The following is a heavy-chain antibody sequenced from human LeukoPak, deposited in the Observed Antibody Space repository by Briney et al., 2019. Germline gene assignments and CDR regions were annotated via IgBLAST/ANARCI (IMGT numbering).Heavy chain of an antibody. V-gene: IGHV3-23*01. J-gene: IGHJ4*02. D-gene: IGHD5-24*01. CDR2: ISSSGSGGNT. Sequence: GGSLRLSCVASRVTLSNYAMSWARQAPGKGLEWVSGISSSGSGGNTYYADSVKGRFTISRDNSKNTLYLQMNSLRAEDTAVYYCARGAGYNYPYYFDYWGQGTLVTVSS. CDR3: ARGAGYNYPYYFDY. CDR1: RVTLSNYA.